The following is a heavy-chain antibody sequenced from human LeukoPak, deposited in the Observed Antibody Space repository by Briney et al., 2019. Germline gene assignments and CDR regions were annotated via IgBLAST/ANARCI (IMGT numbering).Heavy chain of an antibody. CDR3: VRDLQRHYLGVAVAGRRRWFDP. J-gene: IGHJ5*02. CDR1: GFTFSSYE. CDR2: ISSSGSTI. V-gene: IGHV3-48*03. Sequence: GGSLRLSCAASGFTFSSYEMNWVRQAPGKGLEWVSYISSSGSTIYYADSVKGRFTISRDNAKNTLYLQMNSLRAEDTAIYYCVRDLQRHYLGVAVAGRRRWFDPWGQGTLVTVSS. D-gene: IGHD6-13*01.